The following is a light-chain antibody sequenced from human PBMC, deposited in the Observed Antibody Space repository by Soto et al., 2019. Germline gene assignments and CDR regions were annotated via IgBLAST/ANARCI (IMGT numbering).Light chain of an antibody. CDR1: QALVYTDGDTY. Sequence: DVDMTQSPLSLPVTLGQPASISCRSSQALVYTDGDTYLNWFHQRPGQASRRLIYKVSNRDSGVPDRFSGAVSGTDFKRKTDREEAEDVGVYYCMQGTYWLPPLAGGTTVEIK. V-gene: IGKV2-30*01. CDR3: MQGTYWLPP. J-gene: IGKJ4*01. CDR2: KVS.